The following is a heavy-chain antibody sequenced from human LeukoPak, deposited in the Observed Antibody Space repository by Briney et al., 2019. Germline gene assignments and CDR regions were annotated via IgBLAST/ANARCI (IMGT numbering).Heavy chain of an antibody. J-gene: IGHJ4*02. CDR2: IRSRGYTM. CDR3: ASQEGVRYFDY. Sequence: GGSLRLPCAGSGFSFSDNHMSWIRQAPGKGLEWISYIRSRGYTMNYADSVKGRFTISRDNAKNLLYLQMHSLRAEDTAVYYCASQEGVRYFDYWGQGTLVTVSS. CDR1: GFSFSDNH. V-gene: IGHV3-11*01. D-gene: IGHD3-10*01.